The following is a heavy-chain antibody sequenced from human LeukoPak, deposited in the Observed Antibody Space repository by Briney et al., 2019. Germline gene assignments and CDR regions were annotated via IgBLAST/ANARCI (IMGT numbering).Heavy chain of an antibody. V-gene: IGHV4-39*07. Sequence: SETLSLTCTVSGGSISSSSYYWGWIRQPPGKGLEWIGSIYYSGSTYYNPSLKSRVTISVDTSKNRFSLKLSSVTAADTAVYYCARDLAAALDYWGQGTLVTVSS. D-gene: IGHD6-13*01. J-gene: IGHJ4*02. CDR3: ARDLAAALDY. CDR2: IYYSGST. CDR1: GGSISSSSYY.